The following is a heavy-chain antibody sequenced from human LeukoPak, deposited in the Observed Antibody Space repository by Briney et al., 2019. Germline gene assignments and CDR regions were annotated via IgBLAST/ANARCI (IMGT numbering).Heavy chain of an antibody. V-gene: IGHV4-39*07. D-gene: IGHD6-25*01. CDR1: GGSISSSSYY. CDR2: IYYSGST. CDR3: ARDWSSGYYYYMDV. J-gene: IGHJ6*03. Sequence: SETLSLTCTVSGGSISSSSYYWGWIRQPPGKGLEWIGSIYYSGSTYYNPSLKSRVTISVDTSKNQFSLKLSSVTAADMAVYYCARDWSSGYYYYMDVWGKGTTVTISS.